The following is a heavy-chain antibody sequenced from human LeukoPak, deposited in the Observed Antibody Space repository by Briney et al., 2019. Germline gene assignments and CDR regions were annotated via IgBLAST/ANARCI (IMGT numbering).Heavy chain of an antibody. Sequence: GGSLRLSCAASGFTFSSYGMHWVRQAPGKGLEWVAFIRYDGSNKYYADSVKGRFTISRDNSKNTLYLQLNSLRAEDTAVYYCAKDSQWLVRDYYFDYWGQGTLVTVSS. D-gene: IGHD6-19*01. J-gene: IGHJ4*02. CDR1: GFTFSSYG. CDR3: AKDSQWLVRDYYFDY. CDR2: IRYDGSNK. V-gene: IGHV3-30*02.